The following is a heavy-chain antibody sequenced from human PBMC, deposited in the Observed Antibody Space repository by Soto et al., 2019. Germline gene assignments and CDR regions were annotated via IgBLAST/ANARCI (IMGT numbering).Heavy chain of an antibody. J-gene: IGHJ6*02. CDR1: GFTLSDYY. D-gene: IGHD6-13*01. Sequence: QVQLVESWGGLVKPGGSLRLSCAASGFTLSDYYMSWIRQAPGKGLEWVSYISSSGSTIYYADSLKGRFTISRDNAKNSLYLQMNSLSAEDTAVYYCARDDLADLHRVRYGMDVWGQGTTVTVSS. CDR2: ISSSGSTI. CDR3: ARDDLADLHRVRYGMDV. V-gene: IGHV3-11*01.